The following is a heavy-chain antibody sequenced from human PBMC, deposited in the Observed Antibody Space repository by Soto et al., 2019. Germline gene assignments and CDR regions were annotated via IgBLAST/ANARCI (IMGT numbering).Heavy chain of an antibody. D-gene: IGHD3-3*01. V-gene: IGHV4-30-4*08. CDR3: ARERVYGVIPPFYYFGMDV. Sequence: QVQLQESDPGLVTPSQTLSLTCSVSGSSTRSGDHLWSWIRQPPGKGLEWIGYIFFSGTTHYNPSLESRVRLSIDTSRNQFSMKLRSVTAADTAVHFCARERVYGVIPPFYYFGMDVWGHGTTVIVSS. J-gene: IGHJ6*02. CDR1: GSSTRSGDHL. CDR2: IFFSGTT.